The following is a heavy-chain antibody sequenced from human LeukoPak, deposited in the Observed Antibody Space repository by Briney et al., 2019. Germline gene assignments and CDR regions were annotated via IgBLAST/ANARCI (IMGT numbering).Heavy chain of an antibody. D-gene: IGHD2-2*01. J-gene: IGHJ4*02. CDR3: AKVGVVVSASYYFDY. CDR2: IRYDGSNK. Sequence: PGGSLRLSCAASGFTFSSYGMHWVRQAPGKGLEWVAFIRYDGSNKYYADSVKGRFTISRDNSKNTLYLQMNSLRAEDTAVYYCAKVGVVVSASYYFDYWGQGTLVTVSS. CDR1: GFTFSSYG. V-gene: IGHV3-30*02.